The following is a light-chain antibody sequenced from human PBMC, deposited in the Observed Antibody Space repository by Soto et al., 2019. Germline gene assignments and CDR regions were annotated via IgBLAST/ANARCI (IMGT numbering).Light chain of an antibody. J-gene: IGKJ1*01. Sequence: DIPMTQSPSTLSASVGDRVTITCRASQSISSSLAWYQQKPGKAPKVLIYQASSLESGVPSRFSGSGSGTEFTLTISSLQSGDFATYYCQQYNTYSWTFGQGTKVEIK. CDR3: QQYNTYSWT. CDR1: QSISSS. V-gene: IGKV1-5*03. CDR2: QAS.